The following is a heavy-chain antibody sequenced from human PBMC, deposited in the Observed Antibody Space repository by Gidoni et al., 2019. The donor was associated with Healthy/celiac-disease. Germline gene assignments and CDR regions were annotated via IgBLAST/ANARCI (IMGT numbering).Heavy chain of an antibody. D-gene: IGHD6-19*01. Sequence: EVQLVESGGVVVQPGGSLRLSCAASGFTFDDYTMHWVRQAPGTGLEWVSLISWDGGSTYYADSVKGRFTISRDNSKNSLYLQMNSLRTEDTALYYCASQRIAVAGTGAYYYGMDVWGQGTTVTVSS. V-gene: IGHV3-43*01. CDR2: ISWDGGST. CDR3: ASQRIAVAGTGAYYYGMDV. J-gene: IGHJ6*02. CDR1: GFTFDDYT.